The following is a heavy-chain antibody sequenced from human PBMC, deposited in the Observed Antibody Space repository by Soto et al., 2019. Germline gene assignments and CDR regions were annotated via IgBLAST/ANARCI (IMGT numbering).Heavy chain of an antibody. CDR2: IIPIFGTA. J-gene: IGHJ6*02. CDR1: GGTFSSYA. V-gene: IGHV1-69*13. CDR3: ARVTGYSGSYYYYYYGMDV. Sequence: ASVKVSCKASGGTFSSYAISWVRQAPGQGLEWMGGIIPIFGTANYAQKFQGRVTITADESTSTAYMELSSLRSEDTAVYYCARVTGYSGSYYYYYYGMDVWGQGTTVTVSS. D-gene: IGHD1-26*01.